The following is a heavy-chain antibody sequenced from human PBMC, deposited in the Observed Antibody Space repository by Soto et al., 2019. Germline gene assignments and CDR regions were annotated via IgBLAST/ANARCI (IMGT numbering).Heavy chain of an antibody. CDR3: ALQNSNYDYYYYGMDV. V-gene: IGHV5-10-1*01. J-gene: IGHJ6*02. Sequence: PGESLKISCKGSGYSFTSYWISWVRQMPGKGLEWMGRIDPSDSYTNYSPSFQGHVTISADKSISTAYLQWSSLKASDTAMYYCALQNSNYDYYYYGMDVWGQGTTVTVSS. D-gene: IGHD4-4*01. CDR2: IDPSDSYT. CDR1: GYSFTSYW.